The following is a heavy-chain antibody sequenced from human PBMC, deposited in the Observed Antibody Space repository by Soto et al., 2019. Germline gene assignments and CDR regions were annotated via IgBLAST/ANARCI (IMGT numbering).Heavy chain of an antibody. Sequence: ASVKVSCKASGYTFTTYYIHWVRQAPGQGLEWVGWINPNNGGTNSAQKFQGRVNMTRDTSTNTAYMELSSLRSDDTAIYFCARWRLLIQLWFGPLEHWGQGTQVTVSS. V-gene: IGHV1-2*02. J-gene: IGHJ4*02. CDR3: ARWRLLIQLWFGPLEH. CDR1: GYTFTTYY. D-gene: IGHD3-10*01. CDR2: INPNNGGT.